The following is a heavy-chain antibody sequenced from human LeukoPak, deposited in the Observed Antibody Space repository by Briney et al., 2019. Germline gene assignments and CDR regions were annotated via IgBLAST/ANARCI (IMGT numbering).Heavy chain of an antibody. V-gene: IGHV4-34*01. CDR1: GGSISSYY. CDR3: ARRGQGIVVVDY. J-gene: IGHJ4*02. CDR2: INHSGST. D-gene: IGHD2-2*01. Sequence: SETLSLTCTVSGGSISSYYWSWIRQPPGKGLEWIGEINHSGSTNYNPSLKSRVTISVDTSKNQFSLKLSSVTAADTAVYYCARRGQGIVVVDYWGQGTLVTVSS.